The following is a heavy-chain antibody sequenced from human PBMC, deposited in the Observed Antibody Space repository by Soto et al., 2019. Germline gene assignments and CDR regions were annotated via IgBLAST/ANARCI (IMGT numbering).Heavy chain of an antibody. J-gene: IGHJ5*02. D-gene: IGHD4-17*01. V-gene: IGHV4-31*03. CDR2: IYYSGST. CDR3: ARVDYGGNWFDP. Sequence: QVQLQESGPGLVKPSQTLSLTCTVSGGSIRSGGYYWSWIRQHPGKGLEWIGYIYYSGSTYYNPSLKSRVTRSVDTSKNQFSLKLSSVTAADTAVYYCARVDYGGNWFDPWGQGTLVTVSS. CDR1: GGSIRSGGYY.